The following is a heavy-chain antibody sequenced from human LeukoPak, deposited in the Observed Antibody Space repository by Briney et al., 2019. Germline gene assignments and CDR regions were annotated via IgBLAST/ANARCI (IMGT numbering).Heavy chain of an antibody. CDR3: VTGYSSSWYDY. D-gene: IGHD6-13*01. V-gene: IGHV3-23*01. CDR2: ISGSGGST. CDR1: GFTFSSYG. J-gene: IGHJ4*02. Sequence: GGSLRLSCAASGFTFSSYGMSWVRQAPGKGLEWVSAISGSGGSTYYADSVKGRFTISRDNSKNTLYLQMNSLRAEDTAVYYCVTGYSSSWYDYWGQGTLVTVSS.